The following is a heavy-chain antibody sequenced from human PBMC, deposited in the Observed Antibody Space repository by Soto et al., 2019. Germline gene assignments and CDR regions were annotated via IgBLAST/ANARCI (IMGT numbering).Heavy chain of an antibody. CDR1: GGTFSSYA. D-gene: IGHD2-15*01. CDR2: IIPIFGTA. Sequence: QVQLVQSGAEVKKPGSSVKVSCKASGGTFSSYAISWVRQAPGQGLEWMGGIIPIFGTANYAQKFQGRVTITADESTSTAYMELSSLRSEDTAVYYCARSPLRYCSGGSWYFDAFDIWGQGTMVTVSS. CDR3: ARSPLRYCSGGSWYFDAFDI. V-gene: IGHV1-69*01. J-gene: IGHJ3*02.